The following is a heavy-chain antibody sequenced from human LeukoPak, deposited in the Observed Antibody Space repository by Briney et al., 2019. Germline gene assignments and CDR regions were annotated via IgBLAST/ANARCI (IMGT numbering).Heavy chain of an antibody. CDR1: GFTFSSYG. CDR3: ARGELGSVDY. J-gene: IGHJ4*02. Sequence: GRSLRLSCAASGFTFSSYGMHWVRQAPGKGLEWVAVIWYDGSNKYYADSVKGRFTISRDNAKKSLYLQMNSLRAEDTAVYYCARGELGSVDYWGQGTLVTVSS. CDR2: IWYDGSNK. D-gene: IGHD6-13*01. V-gene: IGHV3-33*01.